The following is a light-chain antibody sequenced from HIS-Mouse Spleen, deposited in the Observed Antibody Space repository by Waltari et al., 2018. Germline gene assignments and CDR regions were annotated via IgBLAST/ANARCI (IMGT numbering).Light chain of an antibody. J-gene: IGLJ2*01. CDR2: QDS. CDR3: QAWDRSYSV. CDR1: KLGDKY. V-gene: IGLV3-1*01. Sequence: SYELTQPPSVSVSPGQTASITCSGDKLGDKYACWYQQKPGQSPVLVIYQDSKRPSGIPERFSGSNSGNTATLTIGGTQAMDEADYYCQAWDRSYSVFGGGTKLTVL.